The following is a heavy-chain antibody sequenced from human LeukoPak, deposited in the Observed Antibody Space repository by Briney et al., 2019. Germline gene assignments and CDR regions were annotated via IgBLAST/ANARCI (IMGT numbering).Heavy chain of an antibody. Sequence: SETLSLTCSVSGGSMISQYWTWIRQSPGKGLEWIGYIYYSGTTNYNPSLKSRVTISVDTSKNYFFLQLSSVTAADTAVYYCARPYGDYDWYFDLWGRGTLVTVSS. CDR2: IYYSGTT. CDR1: GGSMISQY. J-gene: IGHJ2*01. V-gene: IGHV4-59*11. CDR3: ARPYGDYDWYFDL. D-gene: IGHD4-17*01.